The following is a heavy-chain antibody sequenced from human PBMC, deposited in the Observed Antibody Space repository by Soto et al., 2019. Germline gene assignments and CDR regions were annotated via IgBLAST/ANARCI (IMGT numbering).Heavy chain of an antibody. CDR1: GFTFSSYA. CDR3: ARDGFNFDY. D-gene: IGHD2-2*03. CDR2: MSGSGGST. Sequence: GGSLRLSCAASGFTFSSYAMSWVRQAPGKGLEWVSAMSGSGGSTYYADSVKGRFTISRDNAKNSVFLQMNSLRAEDTAVYYCARDGFNFDYWGQGTLVTVSS. V-gene: IGHV3-23*01. J-gene: IGHJ4*02.